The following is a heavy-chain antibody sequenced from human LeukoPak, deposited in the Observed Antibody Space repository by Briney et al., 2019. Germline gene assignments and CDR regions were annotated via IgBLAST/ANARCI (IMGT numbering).Heavy chain of an antibody. Sequence: GGSLRLSCAASGVSFSGYAMTWVRQAPGKGLEWVSAINSNGFSTYYADSVKGRFTISRDNSNNTMYLQMNSLRPEDTAMYHCVNPLLYYDGSRVNYWGQGTLVTVSS. CDR3: VNPLLYYDGSRVNY. CDR2: INSNGFST. D-gene: IGHD3-22*01. J-gene: IGHJ4*02. CDR1: GVSFSGYA. V-gene: IGHV3-23*05.